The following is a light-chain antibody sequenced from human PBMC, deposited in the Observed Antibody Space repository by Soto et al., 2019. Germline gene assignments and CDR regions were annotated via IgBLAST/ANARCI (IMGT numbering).Light chain of an antibody. V-gene: IGLV2-14*03. CDR2: DVT. CDR1: SSDIGGYNF. Sequence: QSALTQPASVSGSPGQSITISCTGTSSDIGGYNFVSWYQQHPGKAPKLMIHDVTNRPPGLSDRFSGSKSGNTASLTISGLQAEDEADYYCSSYTTSSTLVFGGGTKLTVL. CDR3: SSYTTSSTLV. J-gene: IGLJ3*02.